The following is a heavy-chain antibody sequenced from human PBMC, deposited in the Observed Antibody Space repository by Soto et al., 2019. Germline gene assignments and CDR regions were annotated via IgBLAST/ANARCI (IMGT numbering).Heavy chain of an antibody. Sequence: SETLSFTCTVSGGSISSSSYYWGWIRQPPGKGLEWIGSIYYSGSTYYNPSLKSRVTISVDTSKNQFSLKLSSVAAADTAVYYCARQSMGSSWYGVWGQGTLVTVSS. J-gene: IGHJ4*02. V-gene: IGHV4-39*01. CDR2: IYYSGST. D-gene: IGHD6-13*01. CDR1: GGSISSSSYY. CDR3: ARQSMGSSWYGV.